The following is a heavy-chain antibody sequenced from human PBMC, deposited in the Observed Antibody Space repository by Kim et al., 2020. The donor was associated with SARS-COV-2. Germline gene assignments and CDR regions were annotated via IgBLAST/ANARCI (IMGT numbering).Heavy chain of an antibody. CDR3: AKYVRGHPYYYFDY. CDR1: GFTFSSYA. J-gene: IGHJ4*02. CDR2: IYSGGSST. V-gene: IGHV3-23*03. Sequence: GGSLRLSCAASGFTFSSYAMSWVRQAPGKGLEWVSVIYSGGSSTFYADSVKGRFTISRDDSQNTLYLQMNSLRADDTAVYYCAKYVRGHPYYYFDYWGQGTLVTVSS. D-gene: IGHD3-10*02.